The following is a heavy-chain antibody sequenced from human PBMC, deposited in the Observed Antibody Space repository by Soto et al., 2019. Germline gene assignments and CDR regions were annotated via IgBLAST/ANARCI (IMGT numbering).Heavy chain of an antibody. Sequence: SETLSLTCTVSGASVSSGDFFWTWIRQPPGKGLECIGYIFYSGTTNYNPSLKSRVTISADTSKNQLSLNLTSVTAADTAVYYCARVHNWDYVVEPWGQGTLVTVSS. D-gene: IGHD1-7*01. CDR2: IFYSGTT. J-gene: IGHJ5*02. CDR1: GASVSSGDFF. CDR3: ARVHNWDYVVEP. V-gene: IGHV4-61*08.